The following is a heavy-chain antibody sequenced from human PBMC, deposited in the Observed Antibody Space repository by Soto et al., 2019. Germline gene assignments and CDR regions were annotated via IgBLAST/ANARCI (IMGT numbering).Heavy chain of an antibody. CDR2: IKSDGSST. CDR1: GFLFNTYW. Sequence: EVQLVESGGGLVQPGGSLRLSCAASGFLFNTYWMFWVRQAPRKGLLWVSRIKSDGSSTNYADSVKGRFTIYRDNAKNTLYLQMTSLRAEDTAVYYCAIGGGDYNYLDYWGQGILVTVSS. J-gene: IGHJ4*02. V-gene: IGHV3-74*01. CDR3: AIGGGDYNYLDY. D-gene: IGHD3-9*01.